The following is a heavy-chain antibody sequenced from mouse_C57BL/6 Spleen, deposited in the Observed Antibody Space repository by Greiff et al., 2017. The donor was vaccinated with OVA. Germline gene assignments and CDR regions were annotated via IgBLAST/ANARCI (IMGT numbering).Heavy chain of an antibody. CDR3: ARMRYYGSSSYYYAMDY. CDR2: IWWDDDK. D-gene: IGHD1-1*01. J-gene: IGHJ4*01. CDR1: GFSLSTFGMG. Sequence: QVTLKECGPGILQPSQTLSLTCSFSGFSLSTFGMGVGWIRQPSGKGLEWLAHIWWDDDKYYNPALKSRLTISKDTSKNQVFLKIANVDTADTATYYCARMRYYGSSSYYYAMDYWGQGTSVTVSS. V-gene: IGHV8-8*01.